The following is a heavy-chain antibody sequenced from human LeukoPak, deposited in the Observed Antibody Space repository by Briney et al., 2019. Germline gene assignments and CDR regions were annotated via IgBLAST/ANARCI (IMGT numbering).Heavy chain of an antibody. J-gene: IGHJ4*02. CDR1: GGSISSSSYY. V-gene: IGHV4-39*06. CDR2: IYYSGST. Sequence: SETLSLTCTVSGGSISSSSYYWGWIRQPPGKGLEWIGSIYYSGSTYYNPSLKSRVTISVDTSKNQLPLKLSSVTAADTAVYYCATIGYCSGGSCLAFDYWGQGTLVTVSS. CDR3: ATIGYCSGGSCLAFDY. D-gene: IGHD2-15*01.